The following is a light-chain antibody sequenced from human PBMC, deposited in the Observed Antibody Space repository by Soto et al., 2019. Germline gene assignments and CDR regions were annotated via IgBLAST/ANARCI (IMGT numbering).Light chain of an antibody. CDR1: TSDVGDFNY. CDR3: SSYTSSSPVY. J-gene: IGLJ2*01. V-gene: IGLV2-14*03. CDR2: GVT. Sequence: QSALTQPASVSASPGQSITISCSGATSDVGDFNYVSWYQHHPGKAPKLLIYGVTNRPSGVSNRFSGSKSDYTASLTISGLQTDDEADYYCSSYTSSSPVYFGGGTKLTVL.